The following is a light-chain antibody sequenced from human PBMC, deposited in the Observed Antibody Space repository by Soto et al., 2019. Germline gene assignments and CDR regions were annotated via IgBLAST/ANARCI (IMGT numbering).Light chain of an antibody. J-gene: IGKJ2*01. V-gene: IGKV3-20*01. CDR1: QSLNTF. Sequence: EIELTQSPSTLSLSPGERATLSCRASQSLNTFLAWYQQKTGKAPRLLIYGASSRATGIPARFSGSGSGTDFTIIISRLQHEDVAASYCRQYGSSPSYTFGQGTKLEIK. CDR2: GAS. CDR3: RQYGSSPSYT.